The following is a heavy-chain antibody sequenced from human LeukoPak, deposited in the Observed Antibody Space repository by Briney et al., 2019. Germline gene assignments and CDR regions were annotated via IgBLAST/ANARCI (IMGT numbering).Heavy chain of an antibody. J-gene: IGHJ4*02. D-gene: IGHD1-26*01. CDR2: IQQDGGQK. CDR3: ARALGSYSDY. Sequence: GGSLRLSCAASGFTFSNYWMIWVRQAPGKGLEWVANIQQDGGQKRYADSVKGRFTISRDNAKNTLYLQMNSLRAEDTAVYYCARALGSYSDYWSQGTLVTVSS. CDR1: GFTFSNYW. V-gene: IGHV3-7*02.